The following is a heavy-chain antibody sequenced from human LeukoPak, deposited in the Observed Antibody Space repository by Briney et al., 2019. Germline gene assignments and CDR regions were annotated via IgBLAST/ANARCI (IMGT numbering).Heavy chain of an antibody. Sequence: SETLSLTCTVSGGSVSSGSYYWSWIRQPPGKGLEWIGYICYSGSTNYNPSLKSRVTISVDTSKNQFSLKLSSVTAADTAVYYCARVLAVAGRYYFDYWGQGTLVTVSS. D-gene: IGHD6-19*01. V-gene: IGHV4-61*01. CDR2: ICYSGST. CDR3: ARVLAVAGRYYFDY. CDR1: GGSVSSGSYY. J-gene: IGHJ4*02.